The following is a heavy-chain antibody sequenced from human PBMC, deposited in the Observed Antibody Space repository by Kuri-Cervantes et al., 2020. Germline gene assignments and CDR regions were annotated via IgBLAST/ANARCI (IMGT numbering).Heavy chain of an antibody. Sequence: GGSLRLSCAASGFTFSSYSMNWVRQAPGKGLEWVSMIDSGDNTYYADSGKGRFTISRDNAKNSLYLQMNSLRAEDTAVYYCARVLRYYDSSGYYDYWGQGTLVTVSS. CDR1: GFTFSSYS. D-gene: IGHD3-22*01. V-gene: IGHV3-21*01. CDR2: IDSGDNT. CDR3: ARVLRYYDSSGYYDY. J-gene: IGHJ4*02.